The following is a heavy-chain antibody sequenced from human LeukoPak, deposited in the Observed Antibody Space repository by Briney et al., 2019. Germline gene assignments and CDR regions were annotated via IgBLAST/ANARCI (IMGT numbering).Heavy chain of an antibody. J-gene: IGHJ6*02. V-gene: IGHV1-18*01. CDR3: ARKALYPYYDGMDV. CDR1: GYTFTSYG. Sequence: ASVKVSCKASGYTFTSYGISWVRQAPGQGLEWMGWISAYNGNTNYAQKLQGRVTMTTDTSTSTAYMELRSLRSDDTAVYYCARKALYPYYDGMDVWGQGTTVTVSS. CDR2: ISAYNGNT. D-gene: IGHD2-2*02.